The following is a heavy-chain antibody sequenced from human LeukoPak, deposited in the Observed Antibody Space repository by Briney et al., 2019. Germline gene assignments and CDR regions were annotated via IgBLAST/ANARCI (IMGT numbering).Heavy chain of an antibody. CDR3: AKGLDGYNFGVYVY. Sequence: GGSLRLSCAASGFTFDDYAMHWVRQAPGKGLEWVSGISWNSGSIGYADSVKGRFTISRDNAKNSLYLQMNSLRAEDTALYYCAKGLDGYNFGVYVYWGQGTLVTVSS. V-gene: IGHV3-9*01. CDR2: ISWNSGSI. D-gene: IGHD5-24*01. J-gene: IGHJ4*02. CDR1: GFTFDDYA.